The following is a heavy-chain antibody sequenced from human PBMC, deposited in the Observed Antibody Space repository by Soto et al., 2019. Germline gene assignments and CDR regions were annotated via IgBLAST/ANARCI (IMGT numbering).Heavy chain of an antibody. CDR1: GESFMGYL. J-gene: IGHJ4*02. Sequence: SETLSLTCVVYGESFMGYLWSLVLQTPGKGLEWIGEISHSGSTDYNPSLKSRVTISEDTSKNQVSLKVSSVTAADTAVYYCGRLGATETTWGTDSWGQGSLVTVSS. V-gene: IGHV4-34*01. D-gene: IGHD1-26*01. CDR2: ISHSGST. CDR3: GRLGATETTWGTDS.